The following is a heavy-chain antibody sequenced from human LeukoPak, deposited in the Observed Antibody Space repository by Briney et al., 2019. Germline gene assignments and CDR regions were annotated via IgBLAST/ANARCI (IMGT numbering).Heavy chain of an antibody. Sequence: GESLKISCKGSGYRFTSYWIGWVRPMPGKGLEWMGIIYPGDSDTRYSPSFQGQVTISADKSISTAYLQWSSLKASDTAMYYCARLGPYDFWSGYPDYWGQGTLVTVSS. CDR2: IYPGDSDT. D-gene: IGHD3-3*01. CDR1: GYRFTSYW. V-gene: IGHV5-51*01. CDR3: ARLGPYDFWSGYPDY. J-gene: IGHJ4*02.